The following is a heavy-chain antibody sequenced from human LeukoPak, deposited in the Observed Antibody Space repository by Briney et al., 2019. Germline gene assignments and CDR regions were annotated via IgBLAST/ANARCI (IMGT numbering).Heavy chain of an antibody. V-gene: IGHV1-69*13. J-gene: IGHJ4*02. D-gene: IGHD3-3*01. Sequence: ASVKVSCKASGGTFSSYAIGWVRQAPGQGLEWMGGIIPIFGTANYAQKFQGRVTITADESTSTAYMELSSLRSEDTAVYYCARGSSYYDFWSGYYAYSNSDYFDYWGQGTLVTVSS. CDR1: GGTFSSYA. CDR2: IIPIFGTA. CDR3: ARGSSYYDFWSGYYAYSNSDYFDY.